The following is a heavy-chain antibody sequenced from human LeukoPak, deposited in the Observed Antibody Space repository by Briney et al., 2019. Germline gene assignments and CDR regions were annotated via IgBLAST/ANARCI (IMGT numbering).Heavy chain of an antibody. V-gene: IGHV4-34*01. Sequence: PSETLSLTCAVYGGSFSVYYWSWIRQAPGKGLEWIGEINHSGTTNYTPSLKSRVTMSVDTSKNQFSLKLRFVTAADTAVYYCARLRCSGGDCYPNWFDPWGQGTLVTVSS. D-gene: IGHD2-21*02. CDR1: GGSFSVYY. CDR3: ARLRCSGGDCYPNWFDP. J-gene: IGHJ5*02. CDR2: INHSGTT.